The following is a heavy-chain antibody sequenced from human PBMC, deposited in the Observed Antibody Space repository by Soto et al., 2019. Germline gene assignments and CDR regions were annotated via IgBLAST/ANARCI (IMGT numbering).Heavy chain of an antibody. Sequence: GESLKISCKGSGYSFTSYWISWVRQMPGKGLEWMGRIDPSDSYTNYSPSFQGHVTISADKSISTAYLQWSSLKASDTAMYYCARGWGNSHRMAVRGQGTTVTVSS. V-gene: IGHV5-10-1*01. D-gene: IGHD3-16*01. J-gene: IGHJ6*02. CDR2: IDPSDSYT. CDR1: GYSFTSYW. CDR3: ARGWGNSHRMAV.